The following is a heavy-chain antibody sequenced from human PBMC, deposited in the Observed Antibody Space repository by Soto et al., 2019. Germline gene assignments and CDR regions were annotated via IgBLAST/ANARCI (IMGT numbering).Heavy chain of an antibody. CDR1: GGSISSSSYY. D-gene: IGHD3-22*01. CDR2: IYYSGST. V-gene: IGHV4-39*01. Sequence: SEPLALTCTVSGGSISSSSYYWCWIRQPPGKGLEWIGSIYYSGSTYYNPSLKSRVTRAVDRSKNQFSLKLSSVTAADTAVYYCARHVDTEYSSGYYRSRFCPWGKAYLVTV. J-gene: IGHJ5*02. CDR3: ARHVDTEYSSGYYRSRFCP.